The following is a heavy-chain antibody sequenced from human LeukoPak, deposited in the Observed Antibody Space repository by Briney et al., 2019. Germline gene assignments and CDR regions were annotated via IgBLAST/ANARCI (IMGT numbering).Heavy chain of an antibody. CDR2: ISSSGGNT. J-gene: IGHJ4*02. CDR1: GFIFSNYA. D-gene: IGHD3-22*01. Sequence: GGSLRLSCTASGFIFSNYAMTWVRQPPGKGLEWVSAISSSGGNTYFANSVKGRFTISRDNSKSTLYLQMNSLRAEDTAVYYCARDSWETYYYDSSGGNDYWGQGTLVTVSS. V-gene: IGHV3-23*01. CDR3: ARDSWETYYYDSSGGNDY.